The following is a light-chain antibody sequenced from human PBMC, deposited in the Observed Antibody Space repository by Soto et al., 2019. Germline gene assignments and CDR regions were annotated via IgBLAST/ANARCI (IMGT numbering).Light chain of an antibody. CDR2: DVA. J-gene: IGLJ1*01. CDR1: SSDVGGSNF. Sequence: QSALPQPASVSDSPGQSITIACTGTSSDVGGSNFVSWYQQHPGKPPKLIIYDVANRPSGVSNRCSGSKSGSTAPLIISRLQTEYEADYYCLSYTSSNTYVFGTGTKLPVL. CDR3: LSYTSSNTYV. V-gene: IGLV2-14*03.